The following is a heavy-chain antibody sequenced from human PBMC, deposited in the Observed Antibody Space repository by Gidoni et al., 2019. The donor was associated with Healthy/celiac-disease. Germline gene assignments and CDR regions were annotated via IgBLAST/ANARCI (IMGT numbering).Heavy chain of an antibody. J-gene: IGHJ5*02. CDR2: ISGSGGST. V-gene: IGHV3-23*01. D-gene: IGHD3-10*01. Sequence: EVQLLESGGGLVQPGGSLRLSCAPSGSTFSSYAMGWVRQAPGKGLECVSAISGSGGSTYYADSVKGRFTISRDNSKNTLYLQMNSLRAEDTAVYYCAKIGASMVRGVGHWFDPWGQGTLVTVSS. CDR1: GSTFSSYA. CDR3: AKIGASMVRGVGHWFDP.